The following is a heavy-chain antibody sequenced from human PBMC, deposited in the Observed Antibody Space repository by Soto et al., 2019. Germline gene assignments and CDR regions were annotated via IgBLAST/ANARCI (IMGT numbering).Heavy chain of an antibody. CDR1: GFTFSSYA. D-gene: IGHD3-3*01. CDR3: AKATIFGVVKSYYYYGMDV. Sequence: GGSLRLSCAASGFTFSSYAMSWVRQAPGKGLEWVSAISGSGGSTYYADSVKGRFTISRDNSKNTLYLQMNNLRAEDTAVYYCAKATIFGVVKSYYYYGMDVWGQGTTVTVSS. V-gene: IGHV3-23*01. CDR2: ISGSGGST. J-gene: IGHJ6*02.